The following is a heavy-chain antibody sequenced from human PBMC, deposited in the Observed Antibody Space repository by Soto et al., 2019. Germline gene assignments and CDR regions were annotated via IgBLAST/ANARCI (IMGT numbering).Heavy chain of an antibody. Sequence: PGGSLRLSCAASGFTFSSYAMSWVRQTPGKGLEWVSAISSSGDSTYYADSVKGRFTISRDNSNNTVYLQMNSLRAEDTAVYYCAKDDPYSSGWIDAFDIWGQGTMVTVSS. J-gene: IGHJ3*02. CDR2: ISSSGDST. D-gene: IGHD6-19*01. V-gene: IGHV3-23*01. CDR3: AKDDPYSSGWIDAFDI. CDR1: GFTFSSYA.